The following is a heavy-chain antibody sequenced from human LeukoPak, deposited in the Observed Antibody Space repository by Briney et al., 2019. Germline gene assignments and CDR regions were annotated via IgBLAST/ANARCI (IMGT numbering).Heavy chain of an antibody. D-gene: IGHD2-2*01. CDR1: GGTFSSYA. V-gene: IGHV1-69*13. J-gene: IGHJ6*02. CDR2: IIPIFGTA. Sequence: SVKVSCKASGGTFSSYAISWVRQAPGQGLEWMGGIIPIFGTANYAQKFQGRVTITADESTSTAYMELSSLRSEDTAVYYCARDHCSSTSCYPRYGMDVWGQGTTVTVSS. CDR3: ARDHCSSTSCYPRYGMDV.